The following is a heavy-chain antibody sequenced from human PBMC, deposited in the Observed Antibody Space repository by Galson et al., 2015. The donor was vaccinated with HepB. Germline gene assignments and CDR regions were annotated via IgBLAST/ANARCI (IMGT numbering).Heavy chain of an antibody. D-gene: IGHD2-21*02. Sequence: SLRLSCAASGFTFSSYSINWVRQAPGKGLEWVSYFSSSTSTIFYADSVKGRFTISRDNAKNTLYLQMNSLRAEDTAVYYCARASVVVTAIRKNWFDPWGQGTLVTVSS. CDR2: FSSSTSTI. V-gene: IGHV3-48*04. CDR1: GFTFSSYS. J-gene: IGHJ5*02. CDR3: ARASVVVTAIRKNWFDP.